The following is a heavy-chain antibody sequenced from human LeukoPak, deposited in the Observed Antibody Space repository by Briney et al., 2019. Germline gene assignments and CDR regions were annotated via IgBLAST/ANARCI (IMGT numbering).Heavy chain of an antibody. D-gene: IGHD1-26*01. CDR3: ARGPIGGLRKGFDI. V-gene: IGHV1-46*01. CDR2: ISPSGGST. CDR1: GYTFTSNY. J-gene: IGHJ4*02. Sequence: ASVKVSCKAFGYTFTSNYMHWVRQAPGQGPEWMGVISPSGGSTTYAQKFQGRVTLTRDMSTSTDYLELSSLRSEDTAVYFCARGPIGGLRKGFDIWGQGTLVTVSS.